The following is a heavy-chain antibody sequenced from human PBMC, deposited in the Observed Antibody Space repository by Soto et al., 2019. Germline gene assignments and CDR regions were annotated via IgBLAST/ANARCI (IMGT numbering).Heavy chain of an antibody. CDR2: IYHSGST. J-gene: IGHJ5*02. CDR1: GGSISSGDYY. D-gene: IGHD6-6*01. Sequence: QVQLQESGPGLVKPSQTLSLTCTVSGGSISSGDYYWSWIRQPPGKGLEWIGYIYHSGSTYYNPPLKSRGTISVDTSKNQFSLKLSSVTAADTAVYYCARERPDGARLDPWGQGTLVTVSS. CDR3: ARERPDGARLDP. V-gene: IGHV4-30-4*01.